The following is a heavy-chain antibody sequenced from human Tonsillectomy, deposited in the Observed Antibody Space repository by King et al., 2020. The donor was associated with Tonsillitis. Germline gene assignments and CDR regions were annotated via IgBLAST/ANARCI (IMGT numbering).Heavy chain of an antibody. J-gene: IGHJ6*03. D-gene: IGHD2-2*01. CDR2: IFYSGST. V-gene: IGHV4-31*03. CDR1: GASMSSGAYY. CDR3: ARGEYQLPGDPGHYMDV. Sequence: VQLQESGPGLVKPSQTLSLTCTVSGASMSSGAYYWSWIRQHPGKGLEWIGYIFYSGSTYYNPSLKSRVTISVDTSKNKFSLNLSSVTAADTAVYYCARGEYQLPGDPGHYMDVWGKGTTVTVSS.